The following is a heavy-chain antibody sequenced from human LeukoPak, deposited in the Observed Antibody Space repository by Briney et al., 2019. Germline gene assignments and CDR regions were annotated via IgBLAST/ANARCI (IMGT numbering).Heavy chain of an antibody. J-gene: IGHJ4*02. CDR1: GFTFDDYA. Sequence: GGSLRLSCAASGFTFDDYAMHWVRQAPGKGLEWVSGISWNSGSIGYADSVKGRFTISRDNAKNSLYLQMNSLRAEDTAVYYCARDLYSSSSADYWGQGTLVTVSS. D-gene: IGHD6-13*01. CDR3: ARDLYSSSSADY. V-gene: IGHV3-9*01. CDR2: ISWNSGSI.